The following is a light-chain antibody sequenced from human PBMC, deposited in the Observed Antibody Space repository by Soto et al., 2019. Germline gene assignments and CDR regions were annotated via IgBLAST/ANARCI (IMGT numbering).Light chain of an antibody. CDR2: DVA. V-gene: IGLV2-11*01. CDR1: SSDVGGYDY. Sequence: VLTQPRSVSGSPGQSVTISCTGTSSDVGGYDYVSWYQQHPGKAPKLMIYDVAKRPSGVPDRFSGSKSGNTASLTISGLQAEDEADYFCYSCAGRSTSEVFGTGTKVTVL. CDR3: YSCAGRSTSEV. J-gene: IGLJ1*01.